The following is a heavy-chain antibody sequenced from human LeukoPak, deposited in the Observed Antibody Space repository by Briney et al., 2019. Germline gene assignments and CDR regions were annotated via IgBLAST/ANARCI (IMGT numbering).Heavy chain of an antibody. CDR2: IQSNGGSE. CDR3: ARDPAGF. D-gene: IGHD3-10*01. CDR1: GFTFSTYG. V-gene: IGHV3-30*02. J-gene: IGHJ4*02. Sequence: GGSLRLSCVASGFTFSTYGMQWVRQAPGRGLEWVAFIQSNGGSEFYVDSVKGRFTISRDNSKNTVYLQMSSLRVEDTAVYYCARDPAGFWGQGTLVTVSS.